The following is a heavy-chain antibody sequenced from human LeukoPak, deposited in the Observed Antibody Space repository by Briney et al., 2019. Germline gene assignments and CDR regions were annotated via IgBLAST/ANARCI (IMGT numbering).Heavy chain of an antibody. CDR3: AKAVIVAVFGYAFDN. V-gene: IGHV1-2*02. D-gene: IGHD6-13*01. J-gene: IGHJ3*02. Sequence: GASVKVSCKDSRYTFSAYYMHGVRQAPGQGLEWMGWINPNSGGTNYAQKFQGRVTMTRDTSISTAYMELRRLRYDDTAVYYCAKAVIVAVFGYAFDNWGPGTLVTVSS. CDR2: INPNSGGT. CDR1: RYTFSAYY.